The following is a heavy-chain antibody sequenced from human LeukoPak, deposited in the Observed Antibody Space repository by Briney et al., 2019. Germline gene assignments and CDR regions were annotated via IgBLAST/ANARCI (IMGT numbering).Heavy chain of an antibody. V-gene: IGHV4-59*08. CDR3: ARQDALGKYPPPYYMDV. CDR1: GGSISSYN. J-gene: IGHJ6*03. Sequence: PSETLSLTCTVSGGSISSYNWNWIRQPPGRGLEWSGYISESGSTNYISSHETRVTLSPDPSKNEISLNLRSATVADTAVYYCARQDALGKYPPPYYMDVWGKGTTVIVS. D-gene: IGHD3-16*01. CDR2: ISESGST.